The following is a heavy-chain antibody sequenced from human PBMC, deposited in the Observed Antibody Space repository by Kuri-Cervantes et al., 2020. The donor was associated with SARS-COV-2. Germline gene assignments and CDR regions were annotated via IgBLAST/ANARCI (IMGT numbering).Heavy chain of an antibody. Sequence: GESLKISCAASGFTFSSYAMNWVRQAPGKGLEWVSVIGGSGVRTNYADSVKGRFTISRDNPKNTLYLQMDSLRAEDTAVYYCARPEMVRGVDYWGQGTLVTVSS. D-gene: IGHD5-24*01. CDR1: GFTFSSYA. V-gene: IGHV3-23*01. CDR2: IGGSGVRT. CDR3: ARPEMVRGVDY. J-gene: IGHJ4*02.